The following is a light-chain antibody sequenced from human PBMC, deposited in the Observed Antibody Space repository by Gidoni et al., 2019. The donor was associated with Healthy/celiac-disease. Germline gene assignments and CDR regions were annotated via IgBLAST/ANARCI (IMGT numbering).Light chain of an antibody. CDR3: QQYDNLPGT. Sequence: DIQMTQSPSSLSASVGARVTITCQASQDISNYLNWYQQKPGKAPKLLIYDASNLETGVPSRFSGSGSGTDFTFTISSLRPEDIATYYCQQYDNLPGTFGQXTKLEIK. J-gene: IGKJ2*02. V-gene: IGKV1-33*01. CDR1: QDISNY. CDR2: DAS.